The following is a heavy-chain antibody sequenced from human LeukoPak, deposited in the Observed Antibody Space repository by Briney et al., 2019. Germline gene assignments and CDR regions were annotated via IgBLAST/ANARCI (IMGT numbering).Heavy chain of an antibody. V-gene: IGHV4-34*01. CDR3: ARGLRGRYSGCYGPRGYYYMDV. CDR1: GGSFSGYY. Sequence: SETLSLTCAVYGGSFSGYYWSWIRQPPGKGLEWIGEINHSGSTNYNPSLKSRVTISVDTSKNQFSLKLSSVTAADTAVYYCARGLRGRYSGCYGPRGYYYMDVWGKGTTVTVSS. D-gene: IGHD1-26*01. CDR2: INHSGST. J-gene: IGHJ6*03.